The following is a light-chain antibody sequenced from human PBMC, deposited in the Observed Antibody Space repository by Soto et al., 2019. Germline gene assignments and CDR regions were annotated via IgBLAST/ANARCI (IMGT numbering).Light chain of an antibody. Sequence: IVMTPSPATLSVSPGERATLSCRAGQSISSNLAWYQQKPGQAPRLLIYGASTRANGIPARFSGSGSGTEFTLTISSLQSEDFAVYYCQQYNNWPLTFGGGTKVDIK. V-gene: IGKV3-15*01. CDR1: QSISSN. J-gene: IGKJ4*01. CDR2: GAS. CDR3: QQYNNWPLT.